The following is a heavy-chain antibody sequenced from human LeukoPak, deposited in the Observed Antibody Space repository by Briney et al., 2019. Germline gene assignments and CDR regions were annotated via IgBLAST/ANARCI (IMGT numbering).Heavy chain of an antibody. V-gene: IGHV3-74*01. CDR1: GFTFSSSW. D-gene: IGHD4-17*01. CDR2: IRTDGSST. CDR3: ARGFDGDSLFDY. J-gene: IGHJ4*02. Sequence: PGGSLRLSCAAYGFTFSSSWMHWVRQAPGKGLVWVSHIRTDGSSTTYADSVRGRFTISRDTAGNTVYLQMNSLRAEDTAVYYCARGFDGDSLFDYWGQGTLVTVSS.